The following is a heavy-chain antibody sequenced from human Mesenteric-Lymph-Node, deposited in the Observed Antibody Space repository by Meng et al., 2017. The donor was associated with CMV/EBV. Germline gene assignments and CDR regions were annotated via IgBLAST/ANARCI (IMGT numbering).Heavy chain of an antibody. Sequence: GESLKISCAASGFPFSSYSMNWVRQAPGKGLEWVTSISSRNTYTHYADSVKGRFTISRDNTKNSLYLQMNSLRAEDTAVYYCTSNRVPTAFGWFDPWGQGTLVTVSS. CDR2: ISSRNTYT. D-gene: IGHD2-2*01. V-gene: IGHV3-21*01. J-gene: IGHJ5*02. CDR1: GFPFSSYS. CDR3: TSNRVPTAFGWFDP.